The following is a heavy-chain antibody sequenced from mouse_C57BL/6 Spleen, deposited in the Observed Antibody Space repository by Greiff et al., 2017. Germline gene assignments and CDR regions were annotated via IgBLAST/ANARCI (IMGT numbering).Heavy chain of an antibody. CDR1: GYTFTDYE. Sequence: QVQLQQSGAELVRPGASVTLSCKASGYTFTDYEMHWVKQTPVHGLEWIGAIDPETGGTAYNQKFKGKAILTADKSSSTAYMELRSLTSEDSAVYYCTRQPLYYFDYWGQGTTLTVSS. CDR3: TRQPLYYFDY. V-gene: IGHV1-15*01. J-gene: IGHJ2*01. CDR2: IDPETGGT.